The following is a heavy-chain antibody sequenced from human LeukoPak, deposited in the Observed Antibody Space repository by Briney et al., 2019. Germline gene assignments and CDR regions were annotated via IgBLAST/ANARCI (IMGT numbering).Heavy chain of an antibody. Sequence: PGGSLRLSCAASGFTFSSYGMHWVRQAPGKGLEWVAVIWYDGSNKYYADSVKGRFPISRDNSKNTLYLQMNSLRAEDTAVYYCARDGGYCSGGSCYYYYGMDVWGQGTTVTVSS. V-gene: IGHV3-33*01. CDR3: ARDGGYCSGGSCYYYYGMDV. J-gene: IGHJ6*02. CDR2: IWYDGSNK. D-gene: IGHD2-15*01. CDR1: GFTFSSYG.